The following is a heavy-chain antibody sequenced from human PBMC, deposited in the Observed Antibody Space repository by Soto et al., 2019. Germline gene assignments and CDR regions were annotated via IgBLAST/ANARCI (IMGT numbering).Heavy chain of an antibody. CDR2: MNPNSGET. CDR1: GYTFTDYD. V-gene: IGHV1-8*01. Sequence: ASVKVSCKTSGYTFTDYDINWVRQATGQGLEWVGWMNPNSGETGYAQKFQGRVTMTRSASLSTAYLELSSLRSEDTAVYYCARVAVAARPRWYNWFDPWGQGTLVTVSS. J-gene: IGHJ5*02. D-gene: IGHD2-15*01. CDR3: ARVAVAARPRWYNWFDP.